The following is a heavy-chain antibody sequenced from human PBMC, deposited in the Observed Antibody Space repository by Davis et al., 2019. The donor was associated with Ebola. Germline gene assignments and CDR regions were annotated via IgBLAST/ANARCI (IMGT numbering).Heavy chain of an antibody. V-gene: IGHV3-7*01. D-gene: IGHD3/OR15-3a*01. J-gene: IGHJ4*02. CDR3: ATQAWTQFDY. CDR1: RPTFRGYW. Sequence: PGGSLRLSCEDSRPTFRGYWMSWVRQTPGKGLEWVAMINPDGSEGYYMNSVKGRFTISRDTAKNSLFLQMNSLRAEDTAVYFCATQAWTQFDYWGQGTLVTVSS. CDR2: INPDGSEG.